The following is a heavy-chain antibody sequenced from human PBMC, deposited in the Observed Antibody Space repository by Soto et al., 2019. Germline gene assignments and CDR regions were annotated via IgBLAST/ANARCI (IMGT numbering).Heavy chain of an antibody. D-gene: IGHD2-21*02. CDR1: GYTFTSYA. CDR3: ARSIVVVTAPDY. J-gene: IGHJ4*02. CDR2: INAGNGNT. Sequence: QVQLVQSGAEEKKPGASVKVSCKASGYTFTSYAMHWVRQAPGQRLEWMGWINAGNGNTKYSQKFQGRVTITRDTSASPAYMELSSLRPEDTAVYYCARSIVVVTAPDYWGPGTLVTVSS. V-gene: IGHV1-3*05.